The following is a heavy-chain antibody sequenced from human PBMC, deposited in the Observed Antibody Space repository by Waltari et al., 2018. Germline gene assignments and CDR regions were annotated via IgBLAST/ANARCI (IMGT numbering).Heavy chain of an antibody. Sequence: QVQLVQSGAEVKKPGASVKVSCKASGYTFTTHAMPWVRQAPGQRLEWMGWINAGNGNTKYSQKFQGRVIITRDTSASTAYMELSSLRSEDTAVYYCARALGSGKAQWGQGTLVTVSS. D-gene: IGHD7-27*01. CDR3: ARALGSGKAQ. V-gene: IGHV1-3*01. CDR2: INAGNGNT. J-gene: IGHJ4*02. CDR1: GYTFTTHA.